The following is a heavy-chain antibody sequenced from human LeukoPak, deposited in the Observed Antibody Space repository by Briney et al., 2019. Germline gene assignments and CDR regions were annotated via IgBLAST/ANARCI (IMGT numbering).Heavy chain of an antibody. CDR3: ARSGSYNYNWFDP. J-gene: IGHJ5*02. D-gene: IGHD1-26*01. CDR1: GFTFSSYA. CDR2: ISSSSSYI. Sequence: PGGSLRLSCAASGFTFSSYAMSWVRQAPGKGLECVSAISSSSSYIYYADSVKGRFTISRDNAKNSLYLQMNSLRAEDTAVYYCARSGSYNYNWFDPWGQGTLVTVSS. V-gene: IGHV3-21*01.